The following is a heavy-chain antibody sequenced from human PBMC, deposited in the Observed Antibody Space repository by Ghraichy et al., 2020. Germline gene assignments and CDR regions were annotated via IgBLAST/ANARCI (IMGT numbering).Heavy chain of an antibody. Sequence: GGSLRLSCAASGFTFSNAWMSWVRQAPGKGLEWVGRIKSKTDGGTTDYAAPVKGRFTISRDDSKNTLYLHMNSLKTEDTAVYYCTTPDSGYDYPLKRYYYGMDVWGQGTTVPVSS. V-gene: IGHV3-15*01. CDR2: IKSKTDGGTT. D-gene: IGHD5-12*01. CDR3: TTPDSGYDYPLKRYYYGMDV. CDR1: GFTFSNAW. J-gene: IGHJ6*02.